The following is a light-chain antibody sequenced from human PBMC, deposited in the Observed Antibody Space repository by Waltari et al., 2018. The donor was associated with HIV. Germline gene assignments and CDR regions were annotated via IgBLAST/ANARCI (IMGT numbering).Light chain of an antibody. CDR2: EVS. J-gene: IGLJ3*02. CDR1: SSDVGGYNY. V-gene: IGLV2-14*03. Sequence: QSALTQPASVAGSLGQSITISCTGTSSDVGGYNYVSWYQQHNSGKAPRVIIFEVSSRPSGVSNRCSGSKSGVTASLTISGLQADDEADYYCSSYTSGSTRVFGGGTKLTVL. CDR3: SSYTSGSTRV.